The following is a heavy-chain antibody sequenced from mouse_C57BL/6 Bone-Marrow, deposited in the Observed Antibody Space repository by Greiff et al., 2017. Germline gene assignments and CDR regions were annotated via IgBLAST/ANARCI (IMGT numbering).Heavy chain of an antibody. CDR1: GFTFSSYG. D-gene: IGHD1-1*01. J-gene: IGHJ3*01. V-gene: IGHV5-6*01. CDR2: ISSGGSYT. Sequence: EVKLVESGGDLVKPGGSLKLSCAASGFTFSSYGMSWVRQTPDKRLAWVATISSGGSYTYYPDSVKGRFTISRDNAKNTLYLQMSSLKSEDTAMYYCARLYYGSSLAWFAYWGQGTLVTVSA. CDR3: ARLYYGSSLAWFAY.